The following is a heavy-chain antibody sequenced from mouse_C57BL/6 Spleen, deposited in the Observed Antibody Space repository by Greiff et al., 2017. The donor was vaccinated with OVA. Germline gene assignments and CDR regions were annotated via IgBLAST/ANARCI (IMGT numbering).Heavy chain of an antibody. J-gene: IGHJ4*01. CDR2: INPNNGGT. CDR3: ARSDYYGSIHYARDY. CDR1: GYTFTDYN. D-gene: IGHD1-1*01. Sequence: EVQLQQSGPELVKPGASVKIPCKASGYTFTDYNMDWVKQSHGKSLEWIGDINPNNGGTIYNQKFKGKATLTVDKSSSTAYMELRSLTSEDTAVYYCARSDYYGSIHYARDYWGQGTSVTVSS. V-gene: IGHV1-18*01.